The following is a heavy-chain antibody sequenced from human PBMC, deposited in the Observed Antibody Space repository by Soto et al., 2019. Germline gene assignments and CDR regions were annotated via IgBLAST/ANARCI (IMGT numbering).Heavy chain of an antibody. CDR2: IRSKAYGGTT. CDR3: TSGSAYDFWSGYQYYFDY. Sequence: VGPLRLSYTASGCNCGDYGMSWFRQAPGKGLEWVGFIRSKAYGGTTEYAASVEGRFTISRDDSKSIAYLQMNSLKTEDTAVYYCTSGSAYDFWSGYQYYFDYWGQGTLVTVSS. J-gene: IGHJ4*02. V-gene: IGHV3-49*03. CDR1: GCNCGDYG. D-gene: IGHD3-3*01.